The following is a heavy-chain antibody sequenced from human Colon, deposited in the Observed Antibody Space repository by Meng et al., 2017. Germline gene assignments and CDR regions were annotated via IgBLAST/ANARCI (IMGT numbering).Heavy chain of an antibody. V-gene: IGHV6-1*01. CDR2: TYYRSKWYN. Sequence: QVQLQLSGPGLVKPSQTRSLTCVISGDSASSNTAAWNWIRQSPSRGLEWLGRTYYRSKWYNEYAVSVKSRMTFNADTSKNQVSLQVNSVTPEDTAVYYCARDHGYSYGLPLDYWGQGILVTVSS. D-gene: IGHD5-18*01. CDR1: GDSASSNTAA. CDR3: ARDHGYSYGLPLDY. J-gene: IGHJ4*02.